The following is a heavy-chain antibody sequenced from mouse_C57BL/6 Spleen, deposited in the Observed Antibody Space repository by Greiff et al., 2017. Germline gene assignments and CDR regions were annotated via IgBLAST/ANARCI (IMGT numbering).Heavy chain of an antibody. J-gene: IGHJ3*01. Sequence: VQLQQPGAELVKPGASVKLSCKASGYTFTSYWMHWVKQRPGQGLEWIGMIHPNSGSTNYNEKFKSKATLTVDKSSSTAYMQLSSLTSEDSAVYYCASYYSNKAWFAYWGQGTLVTVSA. D-gene: IGHD2-5*01. CDR2: IHPNSGST. CDR3: ASYYSNKAWFAY. CDR1: GYTFTSYW. V-gene: IGHV1-64*01.